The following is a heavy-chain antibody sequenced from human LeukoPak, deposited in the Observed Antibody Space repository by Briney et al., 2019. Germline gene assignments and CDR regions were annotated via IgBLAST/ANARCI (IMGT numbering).Heavy chain of an antibody. Sequence: GESLKISCKGSGYSFTSYWIGWVRQMPGKGLEWMGIIYPGDSDTRYIPSFQGQVTISADKSISTAYLQWSSLNASDSAMYYCARGSYDILTGYYLPSFFDYWGQGTLVTVSS. D-gene: IGHD3-9*01. J-gene: IGHJ4*02. CDR1: GYSFTSYW. CDR2: IYPGDSDT. CDR3: ARGSYDILTGYYLPSFFDY. V-gene: IGHV5-51*01.